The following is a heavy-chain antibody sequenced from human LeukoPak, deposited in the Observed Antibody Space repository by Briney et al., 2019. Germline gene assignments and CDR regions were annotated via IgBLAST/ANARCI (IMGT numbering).Heavy chain of an antibody. CDR2: IYYTGST. V-gene: IGHV4-59*08. D-gene: IGHD2/OR15-2a*01. J-gene: IGHJ4*02. Sequence: PSETLSLTCPDSGCTISSYYWCLLRQPPGKGLEYIGYIYYTGSTNYNPSLKSRVTISIDTSKNQFPLKLSSVTAADTAVYYCARRYYDSCLDYWGQGTLVTVSS. CDR1: GCTISSYY. CDR3: ARRYYDSCLDY.